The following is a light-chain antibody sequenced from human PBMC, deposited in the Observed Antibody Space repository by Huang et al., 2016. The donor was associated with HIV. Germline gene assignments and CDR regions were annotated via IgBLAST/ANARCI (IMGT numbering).Light chain of an antibody. CDR3: QQYNDWPPRGT. CDR2: GAS. V-gene: IGKV3-15*01. J-gene: IGKJ1*01. CDR1: QSVSNN. Sequence: EVVMTQSPATLSVSPGERATLSCRASQSVSNNLAWYQQKPGQDPRLLIYGASTRATGMPGRFSGSGSGKEFNLTISSLQSEDFAVYYCQQYNDWPPRGTFGQGTKVEIK.